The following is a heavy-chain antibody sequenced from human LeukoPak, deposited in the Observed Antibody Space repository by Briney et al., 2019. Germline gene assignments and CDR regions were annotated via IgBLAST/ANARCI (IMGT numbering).Heavy chain of an antibody. D-gene: IGHD3-10*01. Sequence: AGGSLRLSCAASGFTFSSYSMNWVRQAPGKGLEWVSSISSSSSYIYYADSVKGRFTISRDNAKNSLYLQMNSLRAEDTAVYYCARESVWFGELSVGYWGQGTLVTVSS. J-gene: IGHJ4*02. CDR2: ISSSSSYI. CDR3: ARESVWFGELSVGY. V-gene: IGHV3-21*01. CDR1: GFTFSSYS.